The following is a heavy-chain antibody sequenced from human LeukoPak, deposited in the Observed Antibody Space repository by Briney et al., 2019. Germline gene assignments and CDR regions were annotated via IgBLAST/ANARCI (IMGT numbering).Heavy chain of an antibody. Sequence: SETLSLTCTVSGGSISSYYWSWIRQPPGKGLEWIGYIYYSGSTNYNPSLKSRVTISVDTSKNQFSLKLSSVTAADTAVYYCAREGGSSSGGYYYYYYMDVWGKGTTVTVSS. V-gene: IGHV4-59*01. D-gene: IGHD6-6*01. CDR1: GGSISSYY. CDR2: IYYSGST. J-gene: IGHJ6*03. CDR3: AREGGSSSGGYYYYYYMDV.